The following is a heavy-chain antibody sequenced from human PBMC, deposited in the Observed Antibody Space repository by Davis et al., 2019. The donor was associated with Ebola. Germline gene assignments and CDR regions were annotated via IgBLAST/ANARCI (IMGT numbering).Heavy chain of an antibody. V-gene: IGHV1-24*01. J-gene: IGHJ4*02. D-gene: IGHD3-3*01. CDR3: ATGFDSWSGYWSSVEY. CDR2: FDRKDGGI. Sequence: SELSMNGVRQAPGKGVVWMVGFDRKDGGIIYSKKFQGRFTVTEDTSTDTAYMELSSLTSEDTAVYYCATGFDSWSGYWSSVEYWGQGTLVSISS. CDR1: SELS.